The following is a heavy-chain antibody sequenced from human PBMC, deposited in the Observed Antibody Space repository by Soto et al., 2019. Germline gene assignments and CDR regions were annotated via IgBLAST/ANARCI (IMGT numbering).Heavy chain of an antibody. V-gene: IGHV1-46*01. Sequence: ASVKVSCKASGYTFTSYYMHWVRQAPGQGLECMVIINPSGGSTSYAQKFQGRVTMTRDTSTSTVYMELSSLRSEDTAVYYFARDLARITIFGVAPTDAFDIWGQGTMVTVSS. CDR3: ARDLARITIFGVAPTDAFDI. D-gene: IGHD3-3*01. CDR2: INPSGGST. J-gene: IGHJ3*02. CDR1: GYTFTSYY.